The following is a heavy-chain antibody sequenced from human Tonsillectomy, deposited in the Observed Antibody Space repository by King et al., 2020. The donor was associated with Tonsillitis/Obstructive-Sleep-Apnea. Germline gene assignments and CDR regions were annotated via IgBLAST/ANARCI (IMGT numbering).Heavy chain of an antibody. CDR2: ISSSSSYI. D-gene: IGHD2-15*01. V-gene: IGHV3-21*01. Sequence: VQLVESGGGLVKPGGSLRLSCAASGFTFSSYSMNWVRQAPGKGLEWVSFISSSSSYIYYADSVKGRFTISRDNTKNSLLLQMNTLRAEDTAVYYCARGKRGTDPLDYYYYMDVWGKGTTVTVSS. CDR3: ARGKRGTDPLDYYYYMDV. J-gene: IGHJ6*03. CDR1: GFTFSSYS.